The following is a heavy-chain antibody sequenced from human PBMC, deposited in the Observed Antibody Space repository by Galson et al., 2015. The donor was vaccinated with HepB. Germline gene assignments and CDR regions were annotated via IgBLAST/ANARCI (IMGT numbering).Heavy chain of an antibody. CDR1: GFTFSSYD. CDR3: ARDDQQWLIDY. J-gene: IGHJ4*02. V-gene: IGHV3-23*01. CDR2: ISSGGST. Sequence: SLRLSCAASGFTFSSYDMTWVRQAPGKGLEWVSVISSGGSTYYADSVKGRFTISRDNSKNTLYLQMNSLRAEDTAVYYCARDDQQWLIDYWGQGTLVTVSS. D-gene: IGHD6-19*01.